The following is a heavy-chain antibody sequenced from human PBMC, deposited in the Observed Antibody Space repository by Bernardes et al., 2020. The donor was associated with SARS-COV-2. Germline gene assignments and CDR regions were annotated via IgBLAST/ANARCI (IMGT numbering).Heavy chain of an antibody. D-gene: IGHD4-4*01. CDR1: GFTFSSYA. CDR3: ARARDHYSISQGMDV. Sequence: GGSLRLSCAASGFTFSSYAMHWVRQAPGKGLEWVAVISYDGSNKYYADSVKGRFTISRDNSKNTLYLQMNSLRAEDTAVYYCARARDHYSISQGMDVWGQGTTVTVSS. V-gene: IGHV3-30-3*01. J-gene: IGHJ6*02. CDR2: ISYDGSNK.